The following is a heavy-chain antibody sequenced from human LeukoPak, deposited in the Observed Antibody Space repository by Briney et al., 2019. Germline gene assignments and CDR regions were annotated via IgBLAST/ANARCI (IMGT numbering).Heavy chain of an antibody. CDR3: ARVLLAGYSYGYNY. V-gene: IGHV3-30*03. Sequence: GGSLRLSCAASGFTFSSYWMSWVRQAPGKGLEWVAVISYDGSNKYYADSVKGRFTISRDNSKNTLYLQMNSLRAEDTAVYYCARVLLAGYSYGYNYWGQGTLVTVSS. CDR2: ISYDGSNK. J-gene: IGHJ4*02. D-gene: IGHD5-18*01. CDR1: GFTFSSYW.